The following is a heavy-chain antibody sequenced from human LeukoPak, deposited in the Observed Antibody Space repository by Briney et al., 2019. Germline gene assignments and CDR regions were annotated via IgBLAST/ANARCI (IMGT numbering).Heavy chain of an antibody. D-gene: IGHD4-17*01. CDR2: INPNSGGT. V-gene: IGHV1-2*02. CDR3: ARGNYGDYGLDY. CDR1: GYTFTGYY. J-gene: IGHJ4*02. Sequence: ASVKVTCKASGYTFTGYYMHWVRQAPGQGLEWMGWINPNSGGTNYAQKFQGRVTMTRDTSISTAYMELSRLRSDDTAVYYCARGNYGDYGLDYWGQGTLVTVSS.